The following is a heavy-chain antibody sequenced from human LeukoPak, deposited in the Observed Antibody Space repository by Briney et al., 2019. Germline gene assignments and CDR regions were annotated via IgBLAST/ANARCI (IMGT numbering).Heavy chain of an antibody. V-gene: IGHV4-39*07. CDR3: ARVPCSGGSCYYMDV. CDR2: IYYSGST. D-gene: IGHD2-15*01. J-gene: IGHJ6*03. CDR1: GGSISSTSYY. Sequence: NPSETLSLTCTVSGGSISSTSYYWGWIRQPPGKGLEWIGNIYYSGSTEYNPSLKSRVTISVDTSKNQFSLKLSSVTAADTAVYCCARVPCSGGSCYYMDVWGKGTTVTVSS.